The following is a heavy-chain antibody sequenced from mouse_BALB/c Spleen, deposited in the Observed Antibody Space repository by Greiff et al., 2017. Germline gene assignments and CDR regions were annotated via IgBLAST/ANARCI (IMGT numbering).Heavy chain of an antibody. CDR3: ARDRPYYGYAMDY. J-gene: IGHJ4*01. Sequence: EVQVVESGGGLVQPGGSLKLSCAASGFTFSSYGMSWVRQTPDKRLELVATINSNGGSTYYPDSVKGRFTISRDNAKNTLYLQMSSLKSEDTAMYYCARDRPYYGYAMDYWGQGTSVTVSS. D-gene: IGHD1-1*01. V-gene: IGHV5-6-3*01. CDR2: INSNGGST. CDR1: GFTFSSYG.